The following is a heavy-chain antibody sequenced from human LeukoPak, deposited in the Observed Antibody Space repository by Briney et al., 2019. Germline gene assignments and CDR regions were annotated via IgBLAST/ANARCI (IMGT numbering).Heavy chain of an antibody. Sequence: GGSLRLSCAASGFTFSSYGMHWVRQAPGKGLEWVAVISYDGSNKYYADSVKGRFTISRDNSKNTLYLQMNSLRAEDTAVCYCAKEGVLRYFDWSYTTYYFDYWGQGTLVTVSS. V-gene: IGHV3-30*18. D-gene: IGHD3-9*01. J-gene: IGHJ4*02. CDR1: GFTFSSYG. CDR3: AKEGVLRYFDWSYTTYYFDY. CDR2: ISYDGSNK.